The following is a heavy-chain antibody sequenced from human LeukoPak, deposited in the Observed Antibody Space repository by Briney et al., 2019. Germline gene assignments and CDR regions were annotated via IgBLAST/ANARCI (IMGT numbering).Heavy chain of an antibody. CDR3: ARLRYFDWLSLYYYYYYGMDV. CDR1: GGSFSGYY. J-gene: IGHJ6*02. CDR2: INHSGST. Sequence: PSETLSLTCAVYGGSFSGYYWSWIRQPPGKGLEWIGEINHSGSTNYNPSLKSRVTISVDTSKNQFSLKLSSVTAADTAVYYCARLRYFDWLSLYYYYYYGMDVWGQGTTVTVSS. V-gene: IGHV4-34*01. D-gene: IGHD3-9*01.